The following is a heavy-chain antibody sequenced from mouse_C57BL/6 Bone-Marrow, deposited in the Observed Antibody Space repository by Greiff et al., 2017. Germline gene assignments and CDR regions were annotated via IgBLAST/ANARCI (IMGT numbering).Heavy chain of an antibody. J-gene: IGHJ2*01. Sequence: QVQLQQPGAELVKPGASVKMSCKASGYTFPSYWITWVKQRPGQGLEWIGAIYPGSGSTNYNEKLKRKATLTVDTSSSTAYMQLSSLTSEDSAVYYCATRLVGRPHFDYGGQGTTLTVSS. CDR3: ATRLVGRPHFDY. CDR2: IYPGSGST. CDR1: GYTFPSYW. D-gene: IGHD1-1*01. V-gene: IGHV1-55*01.